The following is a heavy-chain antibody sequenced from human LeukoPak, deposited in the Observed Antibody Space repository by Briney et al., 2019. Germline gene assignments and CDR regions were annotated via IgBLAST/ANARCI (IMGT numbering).Heavy chain of an antibody. V-gene: IGHV4-59*08. CDR1: GGSISSYY. J-gene: IGHJ4*02. Sequence: SETLSLTCTVSGGSISSYYWSWIRQPPGKGLEWIGYIYYSGSTNYNPSLKSRVTISVDTSKNQFSLKLSSVTAADTAVYYCARHVLSPGRSWYFDYWGQGTLVTVSS. CDR2: IYYSGST. D-gene: IGHD6-13*01. CDR3: ARHVLSPGRSWYFDY.